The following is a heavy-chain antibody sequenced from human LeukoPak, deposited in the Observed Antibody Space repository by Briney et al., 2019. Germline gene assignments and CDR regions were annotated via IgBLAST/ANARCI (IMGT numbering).Heavy chain of an antibody. CDR3: ANPMIKVRDAFDI. Sequence: PGGSLRLSCAASGFTFSSYGMHWVRQAPGKGLEWVAFIRYDGSNKYYADSVKGRFTISRDNSKNTLYLQMNSLRAEDTAVYYCANPMIKVRDAFDIWGQGTMVTVSS. D-gene: IGHD3-22*01. J-gene: IGHJ3*02. V-gene: IGHV3-30*02. CDR1: GFTFSSYG. CDR2: IRYDGSNK.